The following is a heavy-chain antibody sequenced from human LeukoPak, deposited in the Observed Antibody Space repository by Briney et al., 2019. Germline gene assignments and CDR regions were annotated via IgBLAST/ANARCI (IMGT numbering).Heavy chain of an antibody. CDR2: ISYDGSNK. CDR3: ATSGSPQGYYFDY. J-gene: IGHJ4*02. V-gene: IGHV3-30*03. CDR1: GFTFSSYG. Sequence: GGSLRLSCAASGFTFSSYGMHWVRQAPGKGLEWVAVISYDGSNKYYADSVKGRFTISRDNSKNTLYLQMNSLRAEDTAVYYCATSGSPQGYYFDYWGQGTLVTVSS. D-gene: IGHD2-15*01.